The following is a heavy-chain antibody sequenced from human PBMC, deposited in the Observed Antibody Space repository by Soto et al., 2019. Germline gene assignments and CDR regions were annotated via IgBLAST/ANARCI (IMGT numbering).Heavy chain of an antibody. CDR1: GGSISSADYY. D-gene: IGHD3-3*01. CDR3: ARQRFPYGMDV. V-gene: IGHV4-30-4*01. J-gene: IGHJ6*02. Sequence: SETLSLTCTVSGGSISSADYYWSWIRQPPGKGLEWIGYIFYSGSTYYNPSLKSRVTISVDTSKNQFSLKLSSVTAADTAVYYCARQRFPYGMDVWGQGTTVTVSS. CDR2: IFYSGST.